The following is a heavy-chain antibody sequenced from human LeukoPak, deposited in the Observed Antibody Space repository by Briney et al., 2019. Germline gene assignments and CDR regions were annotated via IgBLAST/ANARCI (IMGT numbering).Heavy chain of an antibody. D-gene: IGHD4-17*01. CDR2: IIPIFGTA. CDR3: AGPSTVTKGPSYGMDV. CDR1: GGTFSSYA. J-gene: IGHJ6*04. V-gene: IGHV1-69*13. Sequence: SVKVSCKASGGTFSSYAISWVRQAPGQGLEWMGGIIPIFGTANYAQKFQGRVTITADESTSTAYMELSSLRSEDTAVYYCAGPSTVTKGPSYGMDVWGKGTTVTVSS.